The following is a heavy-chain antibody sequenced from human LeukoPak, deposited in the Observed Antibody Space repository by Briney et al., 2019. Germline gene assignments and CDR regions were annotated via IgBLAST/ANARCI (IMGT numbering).Heavy chain of an antibody. CDR3: ARSDYYGAGTYGPPNWFDP. D-gene: IGHD3-10*01. J-gene: IGHJ5*02. CDR1: GASISSGGYS. V-gene: IGHV4-30-2*01. Sequence: SETLSLTCTVSGASISSGGYSWSWIRQPPGKGLEWIGYIYHSGTTYYNPSLKSRLTISVDGSKNQFSLSLRSVTAADTAVYYCARSDYYGAGTYGPPNWFDPWGQGILVTVSS. CDR2: IYHSGTT.